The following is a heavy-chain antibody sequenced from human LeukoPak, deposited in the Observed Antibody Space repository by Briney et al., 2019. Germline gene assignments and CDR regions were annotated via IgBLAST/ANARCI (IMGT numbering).Heavy chain of an antibody. CDR2: IYPGDSDT. D-gene: IGHD6-13*01. CDR3: ARLGMGVAAAGYYFDY. CDR1: GYSFATYW. Sequence: GEFLKISCEGSGYSFATYWIAWVRQMPGKGLEWMAIIYPGDSDTRYSPSFQGQVTISADKSISTAYLQWSSLKASDTAIYYCARLGMGVAAAGYYFDYWGQGTLVTVSS. J-gene: IGHJ4*02. V-gene: IGHV5-51*01.